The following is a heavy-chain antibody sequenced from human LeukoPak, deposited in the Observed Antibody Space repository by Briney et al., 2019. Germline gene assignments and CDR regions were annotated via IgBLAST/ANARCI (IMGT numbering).Heavy chain of an antibody. CDR2: INHPGST. Sequence: PSETLSLTRTVSGGSISSSSYYWSWVRQPPGKGLEWIGEINHPGSTNFNPSLKSRVTISVDTSKNQFSLKLSSVTAADTAVYYCARGYDSSGYVYYYYYMDVWGKGTTVTVSS. V-gene: IGHV4-39*07. D-gene: IGHD3-22*01. CDR1: GGSISSSSYY. CDR3: ARGYDSSGYVYYYYYMDV. J-gene: IGHJ6*03.